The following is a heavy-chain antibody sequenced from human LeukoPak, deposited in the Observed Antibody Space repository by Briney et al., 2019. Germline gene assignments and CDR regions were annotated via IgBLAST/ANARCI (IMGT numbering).Heavy chain of an antibody. CDR1: GFTFSSYG. D-gene: IGHD3-22*01. CDR3: ARWRTTYYYDSSGYLDY. J-gene: IGHJ4*02. V-gene: IGHV3-33*01. Sequence: PGGSLRLSCAVSGFTFSSYGMHWVRQAPGKGLEWVAVIWHDGSNKYYADSVKGRFTISRDNSKNTLYLQMNSLRAEDTAVYYCARWRTTYYYDSSGYLDYWGQGTLVTVSS. CDR2: IWHDGSNK.